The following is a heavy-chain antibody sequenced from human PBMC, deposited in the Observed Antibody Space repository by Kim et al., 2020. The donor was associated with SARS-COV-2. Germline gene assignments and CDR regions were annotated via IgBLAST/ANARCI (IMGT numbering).Heavy chain of an antibody. CDR2: ISYDGSSK. V-gene: IGHV3-30*18. CDR3: AKDVNYYGSGMTNYFDY. Sequence: GGSLRLSCAASGFTFSSYDMHWVRQAPGKGLEWVAIISYDGSSKYYADSVKGRFTISRDNSKNTLYLQMNSLRAEDTAVYYCAKDVNYYGSGMTNYFDYWGQGTLVTVSS. CDR1: GFTFSSYD. J-gene: IGHJ4*02. D-gene: IGHD3-10*01.